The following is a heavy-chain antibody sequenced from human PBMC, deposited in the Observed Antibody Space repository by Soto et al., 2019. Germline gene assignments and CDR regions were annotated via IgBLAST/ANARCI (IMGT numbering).Heavy chain of an antibody. Sequence: GASVKVSCKASGCTFSSYAISWVRQAPGQGLEWMGGIIPIFGTANYAQKFQGRVTITADESTSTAYMELSSLRSEDTAVYYCASRDCGGDCYQDYYGMDVWGQGTTVTVSS. CDR2: IIPIFGTA. D-gene: IGHD2-21*02. CDR1: GCTFSSYA. J-gene: IGHJ6*02. CDR3: ASRDCGGDCYQDYYGMDV. V-gene: IGHV1-69*13.